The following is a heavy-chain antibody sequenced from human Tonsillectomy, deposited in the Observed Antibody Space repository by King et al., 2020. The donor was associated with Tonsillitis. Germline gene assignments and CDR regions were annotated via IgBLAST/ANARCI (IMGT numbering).Heavy chain of an antibody. D-gene: IGHD1-26*01. V-gene: IGHV3-30*04. Sequence: VQLVESGGGVVQPGRSLRLSCAASGFTFSGYAMHWVRQAPGKGLEWVAVISYDGTNEYYADSVKGRFTISRDNSKNTLYLQMNSLRAEDTAVYYCTRDRNVGLRNYFDYGGQGARVTVSS. CDR1: GFTFSGYA. CDR2: ISYDGTNE. CDR3: TRDRNVGLRNYFDY. J-gene: IGHJ4*02.